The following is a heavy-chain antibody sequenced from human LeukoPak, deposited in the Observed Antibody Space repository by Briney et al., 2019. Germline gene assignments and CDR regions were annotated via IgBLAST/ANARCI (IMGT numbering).Heavy chain of an antibody. J-gene: IGHJ6*03. Sequence: SVKVSCKASGGTFGSYAISWVRQAPGQGLEWMGGIIPIFGTATYAQKFQGRVTITADESTSTAYMELSSLRSEDTAVYYCAKGYCSSTSCLDYYYHYYMDVWGKGTTVTISS. D-gene: IGHD2-2*01. CDR3: AKGYCSSTSCLDYYYHYYMDV. V-gene: IGHV1-69*13. CDR1: GGTFGSYA. CDR2: IIPIFGTA.